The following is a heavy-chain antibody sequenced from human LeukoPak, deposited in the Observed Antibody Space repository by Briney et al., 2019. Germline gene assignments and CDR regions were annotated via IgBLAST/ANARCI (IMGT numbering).Heavy chain of an antibody. CDR1: GFIFGGYA. CDR3: XXXXNXFWSGSQLEY. CDR2: ISYDGGKT. D-gene: IGHD3-3*01. Sequence: GGSLRLSCAASGFIFGGYAMHWVRQAPGKGLQWLAVISYDGGKTYYADSVEGRFTISRDNSKSTVYLEINSLRSEDTAIYYXXXXXNXFWSGSQLEYWGQGTLVTVSS. J-gene: IGHJ4*02. V-gene: IGHV3-30-3*01.